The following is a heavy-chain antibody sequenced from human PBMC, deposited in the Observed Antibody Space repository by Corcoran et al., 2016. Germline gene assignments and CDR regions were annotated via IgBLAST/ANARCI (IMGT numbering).Heavy chain of an antibody. Sequence: QVQLQQSGPGLVKPSQTLSLTCAISGDSVSSNSAAWNWIRQSPSRGLEWLGRTYYRSKWYNDYAVSVKSRITINPDTSKNQFSLQLNSVTPEDTAVYYGARGGYQLLYPYYYYGMDVWGQGTTVTVSS. CDR3: ARGGYQLLYPYYYYGMDV. D-gene: IGHD2-2*02. CDR1: GDSVSSNSAA. V-gene: IGHV6-1*01. J-gene: IGHJ6*02. CDR2: TYYRSKWYN.